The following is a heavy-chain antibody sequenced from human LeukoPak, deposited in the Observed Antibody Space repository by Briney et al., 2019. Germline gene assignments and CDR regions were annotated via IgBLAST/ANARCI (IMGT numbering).Heavy chain of an antibody. J-gene: IGHJ4*02. CDR2: IDNSGATT. Sequence: PGGSLRLSCAASGFTVSDNYMSWVRQAPGKGLEWVSSIDNSGATTYYVGSVKGRFTISRDNSKNTLYLQMNSLRAEDTALYYCARLGTSSGLSDYWGQGTLVTVSS. V-gene: IGHV3-53*01. CDR1: GFTVSDNY. D-gene: IGHD7-27*01. CDR3: ARLGTSSGLSDY.